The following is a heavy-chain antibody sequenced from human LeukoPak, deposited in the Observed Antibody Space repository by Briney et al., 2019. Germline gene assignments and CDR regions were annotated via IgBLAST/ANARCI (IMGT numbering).Heavy chain of an antibody. CDR1: GGSFSGYY. Sequence: SETLSLTCAVYGGSFSGYYWSWIRQPPEKGLDWIGEITRTGRINYNPALKGRVTMSLDTSKNQFSLKLNSVTAADTAMYYCARLFHPALSGNYPFDYWGQGTLVTVSS. J-gene: IGHJ4*02. CDR2: ITRTGRI. CDR3: ARLFHPALSGNYPFDY. V-gene: IGHV4-34*01. D-gene: IGHD1-26*01.